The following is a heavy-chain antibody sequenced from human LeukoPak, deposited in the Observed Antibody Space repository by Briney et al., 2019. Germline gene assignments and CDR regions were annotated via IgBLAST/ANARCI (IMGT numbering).Heavy chain of an antibody. D-gene: IGHD2-8*01. J-gene: IGHJ6*02. CDR2: IYHSGST. CDR1: GGSISSGGYY. V-gene: IGHV4-31*03. CDR3: AREGTNRGMDV. Sequence: KPSQTLSLTCTVSGGSISSGGYYWSWIRQHPGRGPEWIGNIYHSGSTHYNPSLRSRLTISVDTSKNQFSLRLSSVTAADTAVYYCAREGTNRGMDVWGQGTTDTVSS.